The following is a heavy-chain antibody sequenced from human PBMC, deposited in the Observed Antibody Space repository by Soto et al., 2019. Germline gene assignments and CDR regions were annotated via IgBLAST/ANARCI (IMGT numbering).Heavy chain of an antibody. Sequence: QVQLQESGPGLVKPSQTLSLTCTVSGGSISSRDYYWSWIRQPPGKGLEWIGYIYYSGSTYYNPSIKSRVTLSVDTSRNQFSLKLSSVTAADTAVYYCARTPPLGYFDYWGQGTLVTVSS. CDR3: ARTPPLGYFDY. J-gene: IGHJ4*02. CDR2: IYYSGST. V-gene: IGHV4-30-4*01. CDR1: GGSISSRDYY.